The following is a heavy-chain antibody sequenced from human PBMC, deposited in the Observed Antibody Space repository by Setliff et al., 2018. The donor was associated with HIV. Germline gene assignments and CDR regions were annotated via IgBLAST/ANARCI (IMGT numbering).Heavy chain of an antibody. D-gene: IGHD3-3*01. CDR2: GYHSGTT. Sequence: KTSETLSLTCAVSGYSISTAYYWGWIRQPPGKGLEWIGSGYHSGTTYYNPSLKSRVTISVDMSNNQFSLKVTSVTAADTAVYYCMRGRSITIFGVAYFDFWGQGTQVTVSS. CDR3: MRGRSITIFGVAYFDF. CDR1: GYSISTAYY. J-gene: IGHJ4*02. V-gene: IGHV4-38-2*01.